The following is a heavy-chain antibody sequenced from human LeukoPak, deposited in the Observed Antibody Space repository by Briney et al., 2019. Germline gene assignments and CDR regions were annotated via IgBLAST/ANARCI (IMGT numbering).Heavy chain of an antibody. CDR3: ARGLVRSQLDWFDP. Sequence: ASVKVSCKTSGYSFTGYYMQWVRQAPGQGLEWMGWINPNSGGTNYAQKFQGRVTMTRDTSISTVYMELNRLRSDDTAVYYCARGLVRSQLDWFDPWGQGTLVTVSS. D-gene: IGHD6-13*01. J-gene: IGHJ5*02. V-gene: IGHV1-2*02. CDR2: INPNSGGT. CDR1: GYSFTGYY.